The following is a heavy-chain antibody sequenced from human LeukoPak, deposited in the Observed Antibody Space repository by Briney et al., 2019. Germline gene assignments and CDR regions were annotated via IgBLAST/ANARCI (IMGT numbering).Heavy chain of an antibody. CDR3: ARRDTTLDD. D-gene: IGHD5-18*01. CDR1: GFTVSSKY. J-gene: IGHJ4*02. V-gene: IGHV3-66*01. Sequence: PGGSLRLSCAAPGFTVSSKYMSWVRQAPGTGLEWVSVIYSGGSTYYADSVKGRFTISRDNSKNTLYLQMNSLRAEDTAVYYCARRDTTLDDCGQGTLFTVSS. CDR2: IYSGGST.